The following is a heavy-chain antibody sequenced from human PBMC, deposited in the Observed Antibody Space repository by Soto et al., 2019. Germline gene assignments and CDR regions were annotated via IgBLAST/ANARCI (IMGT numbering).Heavy chain of an antibody. CDR1: GYTFTSYG. J-gene: IGHJ4*02. Sequence: ASVKVSCKASGYTFTSYGISWVRQAPGQGLEWMGWISAYNGNTNYAQKLQGRVTMTTDTSTSTACMELRGLRSDDTAVYYCARDYYDSSGYVDYWGQGTLVNVSS. D-gene: IGHD3-22*01. CDR3: ARDYYDSSGYVDY. CDR2: ISAYNGNT. V-gene: IGHV1-18*04.